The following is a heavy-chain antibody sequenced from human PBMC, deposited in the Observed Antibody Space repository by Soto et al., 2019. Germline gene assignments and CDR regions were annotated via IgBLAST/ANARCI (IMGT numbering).Heavy chain of an antibody. CDR1: GYSFTGYW. CDR3: ARGSAIYYYYGMDV. V-gene: IGHV5-10-1*01. D-gene: IGHD3-3*01. Sequence: GESLKICCKGSGYSFTGYWISWVRQMPGKGLEWMGRIDPSDSYTNYSPSFQGHVTISADRSISTAYLQWSSLKASDTAMYYCARGSAIYYYYGMDVWGQGTTVTVSS. J-gene: IGHJ6*02. CDR2: IDPSDSYT.